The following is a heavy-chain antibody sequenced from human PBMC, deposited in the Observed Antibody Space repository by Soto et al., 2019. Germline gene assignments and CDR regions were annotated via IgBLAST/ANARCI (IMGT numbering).Heavy chain of an antibody. CDR2: IIPIFGTA. V-gene: IGHV1-69*05. CDR1: GGTFSSHA. Sequence: SVKVSCKASGGTFSSHAISWVRQAPGQGLEWMGGIIPIFGTANYAQKFQGRVTLTRDTAASTAYMELNSLRSDDTAVYYCARDPIWTYTWNYARLNYLDPWGQGTLVTVSS. CDR3: ARDPIWTYTWNYARLNYLDP. D-gene: IGHD1-7*01. J-gene: IGHJ5*02.